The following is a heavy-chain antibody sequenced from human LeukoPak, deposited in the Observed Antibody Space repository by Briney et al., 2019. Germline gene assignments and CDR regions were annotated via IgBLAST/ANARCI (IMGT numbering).Heavy chain of an antibody. V-gene: IGHV4-34*01. J-gene: IGHJ4*02. CDR3: AREVVVAGNPYFDY. CDR1: GGSFSGYY. D-gene: IGHD6-19*01. CDR2: INHSGST. Sequence: SETLSLTCAVYGGSFSGYYWSWIRQPPGKGLEWIGEINHSGSTNYNPSLKSRVTISVDTSKNQFSLKLSSVTAADTAVYYCAREVVVAGNPYFDYWGQGTLVTVSS.